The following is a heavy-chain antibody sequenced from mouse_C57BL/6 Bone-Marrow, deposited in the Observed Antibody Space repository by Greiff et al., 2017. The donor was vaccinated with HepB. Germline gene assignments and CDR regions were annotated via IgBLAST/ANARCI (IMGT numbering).Heavy chain of an antibody. J-gene: IGHJ4*01. CDR2: ISSGNSTI. Sequence: EVKLMESGGGLVKPGGSLKLSCAASGFTFSDYGMHWVRQAPEKGLEWVAYISSGNSTIYYADTVKGRFTFSRDNAKNNLFLQMSSLRSEDTAMYYCAKNWDVAMDYWGQGTSVTVSS. V-gene: IGHV5-17*01. CDR1: GFTFSDYG. D-gene: IGHD4-1*01. CDR3: AKNWDVAMDY.